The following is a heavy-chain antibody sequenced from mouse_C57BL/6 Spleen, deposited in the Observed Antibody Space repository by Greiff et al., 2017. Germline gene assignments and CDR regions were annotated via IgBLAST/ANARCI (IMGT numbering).Heavy chain of an antibody. CDR1: GYTFTSYW. D-gene: IGHD1-1*01. Sequence: VQLQQSGAELVKPGASVKLSCTASGYTFTSYWMHWVKQRPGQGLEWIGYINPSSGYTKYNQKFQSKATLTADKSSSPAYMQLSSLTYESAAVYYCAKYYGRSPYAMDYWGQGTSVTVSS. CDR3: AKYYGRSPYAMDY. CDR2: INPSSGYT. V-gene: IGHV1-7*01. J-gene: IGHJ4*01.